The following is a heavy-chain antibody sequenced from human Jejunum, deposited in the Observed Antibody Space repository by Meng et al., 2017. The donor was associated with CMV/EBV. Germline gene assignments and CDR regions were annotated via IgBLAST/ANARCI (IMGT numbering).Heavy chain of an antibody. CDR3: ARDPRWSVYYYYGMDV. J-gene: IGHJ6*02. Sequence: YTFTGHYMHWVRQAPGQGPEWMGWINPNGGGTTYAQKFQGRVIMTRDTSISTAYMELRSLRSEDTAVYYCARDPRWSVYYYYGMDVWGQGTTVTVSS. CDR2: INPNGGGT. V-gene: IGHV1-2*02. CDR1: YTFTGHY. D-gene: IGHD4-23*01.